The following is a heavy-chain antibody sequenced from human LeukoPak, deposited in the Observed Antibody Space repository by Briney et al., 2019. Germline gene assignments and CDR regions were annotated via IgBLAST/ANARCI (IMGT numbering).Heavy chain of an antibody. J-gene: IGHJ4*02. CDR2: INPSGGST. Sequence: ASVNVSCKASGYIFTSYYMHGVRQAPGQGFEWMGVINPSGGSTSYAQKFQGRVTMTRDTSTSTVYMELSSLRSEDTAVYYCARGNGGFWGQGTLVTVSS. V-gene: IGHV1-46*01. D-gene: IGHD4-23*01. CDR3: ARGNGGF. CDR1: GYIFTSYY.